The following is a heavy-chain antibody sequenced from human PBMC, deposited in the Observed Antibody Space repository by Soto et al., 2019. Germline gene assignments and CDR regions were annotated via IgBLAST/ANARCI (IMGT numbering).Heavy chain of an antibody. CDR3: AGEGYYGSGSADY. D-gene: IGHD3-10*01. J-gene: IGHJ4*02. V-gene: IGHV1-18*01. CDR2: ISAYNGNT. Sequence: QVQLVQSGAEVKKPGASVKVSCKASGYTFNRYGISWVRQAPGQGLEWMEWISAYNGNTNFAQKFQGRVTMTTDTSASTAYRELMSLRSDDTAVYYCAGEGYYGSGSADYWGQGTLVTVSS. CDR1: GYTFNRYG.